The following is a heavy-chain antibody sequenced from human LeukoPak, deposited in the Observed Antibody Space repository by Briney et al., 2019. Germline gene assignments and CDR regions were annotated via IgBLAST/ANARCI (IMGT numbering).Heavy chain of an antibody. V-gene: IGHV3-21*01. Sequence: PGGSLRLSCAASGFTLSSYWLSWVRQAPGKGLEWVSSISSGSSYIYYADSVKGRFTISRDNAKNSLYLQMNSLRAEDTAVYYCARDTVGHANWGQGTLVTVSS. D-gene: IGHD2-15*01. CDR1: GFTLSSYW. CDR2: ISSGSSYI. CDR3: ARDTVGHAN. J-gene: IGHJ4*02.